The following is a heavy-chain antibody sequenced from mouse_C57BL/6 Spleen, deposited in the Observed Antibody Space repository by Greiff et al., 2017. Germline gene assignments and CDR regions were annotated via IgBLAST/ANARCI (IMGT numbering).Heavy chain of an antibody. Sequence: EVQLQQSGPELVKPGASVQISCKASGYSFPDYNLTWVKQSNGQSLAWIGVLNPSYGSPSYNQKFKGKAPLTVDQSSSTAYMQLNSLTSEESAVYYWARGYASYWYFDVWGTGTTVTVAS. CDR1: GYSFPDYN. J-gene: IGHJ1*03. CDR3: ARGYASYWYFDV. CDR2: LNPSYGSP. V-gene: IGHV1-39*01. D-gene: IGHD1-1*01.